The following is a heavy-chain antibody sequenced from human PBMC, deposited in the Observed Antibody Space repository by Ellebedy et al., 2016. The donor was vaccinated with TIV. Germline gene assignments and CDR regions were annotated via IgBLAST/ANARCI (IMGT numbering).Heavy chain of an antibody. CDR2: IYYSGST. Sequence: SETLSLXXTVSGGSISSYYWSWIRQPPGKGLEWIGSIYYSGSTYYNPSLKSRVTISVDTSKNQFSLKLSSVTAADTAVYYCASRIAVAGTLGDYWGQGTLVTVSS. J-gene: IGHJ4*02. CDR3: ASRIAVAGTLGDY. D-gene: IGHD6-19*01. V-gene: IGHV4-39*01. CDR1: GGSISSYY.